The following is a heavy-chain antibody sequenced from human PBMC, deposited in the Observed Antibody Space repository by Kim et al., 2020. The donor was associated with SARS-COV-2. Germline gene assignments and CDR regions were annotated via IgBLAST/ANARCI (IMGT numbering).Heavy chain of an antibody. CDR3: ARGQDLGVAGVTAAFDI. V-gene: IGHV3-30*04. CDR2: ISYDGSNK. Sequence: GGSLRLSCAASGFTFSSYAMHWVRQAPGKGLEWVAVISYDGSNKYYADSVKGRFTISRDNSKNTLYLQMNSLRAEDTAVYYCARGQDLGVAGVTAAFDIWGQGTMVTVSS. D-gene: IGHD2-21*02. J-gene: IGHJ3*02. CDR1: GFTFSSYA.